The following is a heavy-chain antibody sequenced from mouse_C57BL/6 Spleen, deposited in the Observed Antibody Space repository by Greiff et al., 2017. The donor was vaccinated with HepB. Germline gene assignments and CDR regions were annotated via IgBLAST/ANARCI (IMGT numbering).Heavy chain of an antibody. CDR3: ARAHITTVVATFDY. V-gene: IGHV5-4*01. CDR2: ISDGGSYT. J-gene: IGHJ2*01. CDR1: GFTFSSYA. Sequence: EVHLVESGGGLVKPGGSLKLSCAASGFTFSSYAMSWVRQTPEKRLEWVATISDGGSYTYYPDNVKGRFTISRDNAKNNLYLQMSHLKSEDTAMYYCARAHITTVVATFDYWGQGTTLTVSS. D-gene: IGHD1-1*01.